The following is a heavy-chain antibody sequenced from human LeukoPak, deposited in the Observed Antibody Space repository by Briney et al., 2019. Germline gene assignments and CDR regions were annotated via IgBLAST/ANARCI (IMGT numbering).Heavy chain of an antibody. CDR3: ARVGLIYSGYDLGGYYFDY. Sequence: TLSLTCTVSGGSISSGSYYWSWIRQPAGKGLEWIGRIYTSGSTNYNPSLKSRVTISVDTSKNQFSLKLSSVTAADTAVYHCARVGLIYSGYDLGGYYFDYWGQGTLVTVSS. V-gene: IGHV4-61*02. D-gene: IGHD5-12*01. CDR2: IYTSGST. CDR1: GGSISSGSYY. J-gene: IGHJ4*02.